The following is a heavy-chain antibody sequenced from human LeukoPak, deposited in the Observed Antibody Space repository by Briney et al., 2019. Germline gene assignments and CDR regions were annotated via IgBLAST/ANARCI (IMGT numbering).Heavy chain of an antibody. CDR1: GYTFTGYY. Sequence: GASVKVSCKASGYTFTGYYMHWVRQAPGQGLDWMGWINPNSGGTKYEQKFQGRVTMTRDTSISTAYMELSRLRSDDTAVYYCAREKRVAGSRGGFDPWGQGTLVTLSS. J-gene: IGHJ5*02. CDR3: AREKRVAGSRGGFDP. D-gene: IGHD6-19*01. CDR2: INPNSGGT. V-gene: IGHV1-2*02.